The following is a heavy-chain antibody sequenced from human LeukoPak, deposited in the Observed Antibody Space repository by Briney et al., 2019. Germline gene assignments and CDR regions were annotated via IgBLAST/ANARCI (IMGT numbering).Heavy chain of an antibody. J-gene: IGHJ4*02. D-gene: IGHD3-10*01. V-gene: IGHV4-61*02. CDR3: ARRRAGYYYGSGSYYPFDY. CDR2: FDTSGST. CDR1: GASISSGSYY. Sequence: SSETLSLTCTVSGASISSGSYYWSWIRQPAGKGLEWIGRFDTSGSTNYNPSLKSRLTMSGDTSKNQISLKLSSVTAADTAVYYCARRRAGYYYGSGSYYPFDYWGQGTLVTVSS.